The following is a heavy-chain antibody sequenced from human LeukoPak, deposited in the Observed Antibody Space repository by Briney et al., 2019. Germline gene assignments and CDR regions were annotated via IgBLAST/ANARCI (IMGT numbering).Heavy chain of an antibody. CDR1: GYSFTTYW. CDR3: ARHIIGGATGSAFDI. V-gene: IGHV5-51*01. Sequence: GESLKISCEGSGYSFTTYWIGWVRQMPGKGLEWMGIINPGDSDTRYSPSFQGQVTISADKSISTAYLQWSSLKASDTAIYYCARHIIGGATGSAFDIWGQGTMVTVSS. J-gene: IGHJ3*02. D-gene: IGHD1-26*01. CDR2: INPGDSDT.